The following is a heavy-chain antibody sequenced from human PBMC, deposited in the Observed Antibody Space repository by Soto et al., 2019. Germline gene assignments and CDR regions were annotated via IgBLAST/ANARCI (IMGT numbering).Heavy chain of an antibody. CDR3: ARQDLHDY. V-gene: IGHV5-10-1*01. D-gene: IGHD4-4*01. CDR1: GYSFTNYW. CDR2: IDPSDSST. J-gene: IGHJ4*02. Sequence: GDSLKISCRGSGYSFTNYWISWVRQMPGKGLEWMGKIDPSDSSTNYNPSFQGHVTISVDKSINTVFLQWTTLRASDTAMYYCARQDLHDYWGQRTQDTVSS.